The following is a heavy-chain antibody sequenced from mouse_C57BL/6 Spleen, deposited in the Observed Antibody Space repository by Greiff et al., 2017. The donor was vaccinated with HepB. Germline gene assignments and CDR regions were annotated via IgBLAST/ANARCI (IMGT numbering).Heavy chain of an antibody. J-gene: IGHJ1*03. D-gene: IGHD2-1*01. V-gene: IGHV1-53*01. Sequence: QVQLKQPGTELVKPGASVKLSCKASGNTFTSYWMHWVKQRPGQGLEWIGNINPSNGGTNYNEKFKSKATLTVDKSSSPAYMQLSSLTSEDSAVYYCARKGGNYWYFDVWGTGTTVTVSS. CDR2: INPSNGGT. CDR1: GNTFTSYW. CDR3: ARKGGNYWYFDV.